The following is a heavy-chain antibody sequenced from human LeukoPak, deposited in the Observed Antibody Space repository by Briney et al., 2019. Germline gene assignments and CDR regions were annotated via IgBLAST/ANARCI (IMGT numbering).Heavy chain of an antibody. CDR1: GYSISSGYY. D-gene: IGHD6-13*01. V-gene: IGHV4-38-2*02. CDR3: ARDLSSWRSPFDY. Sequence: SETLSLTCTVSGYSISSGYYWGWIRQPPGKGLEWIGSIYHSGSTYYNPSLKSRVTISVDTSKNQFSLKLSSVTAADTAVYYCARDLSSWRSPFDYWGQGTLVTVSS. J-gene: IGHJ4*02. CDR2: IYHSGST.